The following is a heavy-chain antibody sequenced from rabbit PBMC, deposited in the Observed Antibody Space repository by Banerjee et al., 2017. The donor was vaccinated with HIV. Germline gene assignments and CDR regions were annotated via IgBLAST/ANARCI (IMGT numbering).Heavy chain of an antibody. CDR1: GFSFSNSQG. J-gene: IGHJ4*01. Sequence: QEQLEESGGDLVKPEGSLTLTCTASGFSFSNSQGICWVRQAPGKGLEWIGCIYTGSGNTYYASWAKGRFTISKTSSTTVTLQMISLTAADTATYFCAIMDSSGWGDFNLWGPGTLVTVS. CDR2: IYTGSGNT. D-gene: IGHD4-1*01. V-gene: IGHV1S45*01. CDR3: AIMDSSGWGDFNL.